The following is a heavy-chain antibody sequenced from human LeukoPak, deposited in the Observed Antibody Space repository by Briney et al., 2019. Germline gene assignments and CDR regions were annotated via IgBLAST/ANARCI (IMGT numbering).Heavy chain of an antibody. J-gene: IGHJ5*02. D-gene: IGHD6-25*01. CDR3: ARARAGRRNNWFDP. Sequence: ASVKVSCKASGYTFTSYDINWVRQATGQGLEWMGWMNPNSGNTGYAQKFQGRVTMTRNTSISTAYMELSSLRSEDTAVYYCARARAGRRNNWFDPWGQGTLVTVSS. V-gene: IGHV1-8*01. CDR1: GYTFTSYD. CDR2: MNPNSGNT.